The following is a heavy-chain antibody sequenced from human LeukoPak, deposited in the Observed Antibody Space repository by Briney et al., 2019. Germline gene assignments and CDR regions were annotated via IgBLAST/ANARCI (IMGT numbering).Heavy chain of an antibody. Sequence: ASVKVSCKASGYTFTSYDINWVRQATGQGLEWMGWMNPNSGNTGYAQKFQGRVTMTRNTSISTAYMELSSLRSEDTAVYYCARWGRIAAAGTTWFDPWGQGTLVTVSS. CDR3: ARWGRIAAAGTTWFDP. CDR1: GYTFTSYD. D-gene: IGHD6-13*01. V-gene: IGHV1-8*01. J-gene: IGHJ5*02. CDR2: MNPNSGNT.